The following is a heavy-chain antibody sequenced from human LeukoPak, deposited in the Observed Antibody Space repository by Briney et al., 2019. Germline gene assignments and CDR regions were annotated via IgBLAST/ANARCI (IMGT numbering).Heavy chain of an antibody. CDR1: GFTFSSYA. D-gene: IGHD6-13*01. CDR2: ISSSSSTI. J-gene: IGHJ4*02. CDR3: ARGKIAADI. Sequence: GGSLRLSCAASGFTFSSYAMNWVRQAPGKGLEWVSYISSSSSTIYYADSVKGRFTISRDNAKNSLYLQMNSLRAEDTAVCYCARGKIAADIWGQGTLVTVSS. V-gene: IGHV3-48*01.